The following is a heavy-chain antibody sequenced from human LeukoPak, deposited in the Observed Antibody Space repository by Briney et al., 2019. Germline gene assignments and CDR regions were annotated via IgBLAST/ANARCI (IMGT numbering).Heavy chain of an antibody. J-gene: IGHJ4*02. CDR3: ARDLLVGAESSFDY. CDR1: GYTFTGYY. CDR2: INPNSGGT. D-gene: IGHD2-15*01. V-gene: IGHV1-2*06. Sequence: ASVKVSCKASGYTFTGYYMHWVRQAPGQGLEWMGRINPNSGGTNYAQKFQGRVTMTRDTSISTAYMELSRLRSDDTAVYYCARDLLVGAESSFDYWGQGTLVTVSS.